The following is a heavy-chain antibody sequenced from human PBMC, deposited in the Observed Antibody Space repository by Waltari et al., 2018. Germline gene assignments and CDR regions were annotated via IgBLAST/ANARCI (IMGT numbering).Heavy chain of an antibody. CDR1: GFTFSSYW. Sequence: EVQLVESGGGLVQPGGSLRLSCAASGFTFSSYWMSWVRQAPGKGLEWGANIKQDGSEKYYVDSVKGRFTISRDNAKNSLYLQMNSLRAEDTAVYYCARSGYSGYVPFDYWGQGTLVTVSS. V-gene: IGHV3-7*01. CDR2: IKQDGSEK. D-gene: IGHD5-12*01. J-gene: IGHJ4*02. CDR3: ARSGYSGYVPFDY.